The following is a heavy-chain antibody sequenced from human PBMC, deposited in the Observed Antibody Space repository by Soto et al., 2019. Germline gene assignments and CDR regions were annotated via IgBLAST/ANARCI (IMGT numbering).Heavy chain of an antibody. CDR3: ARRYSSAFDI. CDR1: GCSISIYY. D-gene: IGHD6-13*01. Sequence: PSETLSLTCTVSGCSISIYYWRWIRQPPGKGLEWIGYIYYSGSTNYNPSLKSRVTISVDTSKNQFSLKLSSVTAADTAVYYCARRYSSAFDIWGQGTMVTVSS. CDR2: IYYSGST. V-gene: IGHV4-59*08. J-gene: IGHJ3*02.